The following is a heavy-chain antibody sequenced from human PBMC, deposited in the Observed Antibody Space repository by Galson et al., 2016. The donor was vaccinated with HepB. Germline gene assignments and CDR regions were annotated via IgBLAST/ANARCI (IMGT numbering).Heavy chain of an antibody. D-gene: IGHD6-13*01. V-gene: IGHV3-74*03. CDR2: VSQDGITT. CDR1: GFMFRGFW. Sequence: SLRLSCAVSGFMFRGFWIHWVRQVPGKAPVWVSRVSQDGITTAYADSVKGRFSISRDDAKQTVYLQMNSLRAEDTSMYYCATSSSWGHLAYWGQGTLVTVSS. J-gene: IGHJ4*02. CDR3: ATSSSWGHLAY.